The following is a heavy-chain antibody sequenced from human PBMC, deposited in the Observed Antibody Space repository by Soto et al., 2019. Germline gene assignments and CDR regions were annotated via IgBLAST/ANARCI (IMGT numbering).Heavy chain of an antibody. D-gene: IGHD2-15*01. CDR3: ARLRCSGGSCYSPYYYYYMDV. J-gene: IGHJ6*03. V-gene: IGHV4-59*08. Sequence: QVQLQESGPGLVKPSETLSLTCTVSGGSISSYYWSWIRQPPGKGLEWIGYIYYSGSTNYNPSLKSRVTRSVDTSKNQFSLKLSSVTAADTAVYYCARLRCSGGSCYSPYYYYYMDVWGKGTTVTVSS. CDR2: IYYSGST. CDR1: GGSISSYY.